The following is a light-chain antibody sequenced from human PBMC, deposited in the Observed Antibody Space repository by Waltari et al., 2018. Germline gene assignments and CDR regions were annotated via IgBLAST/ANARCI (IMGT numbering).Light chain of an antibody. CDR1: QSILDNSNKRNY. Sequence: DIVMTQSPDSQAVSLGERATINCRSSQSILDNSNKRNYLTWYQQKAGQPPRLLICWASTRESGVPDRFSGSGSGTDFTLTISSLQAEDVAVYYCQQYYTAPYTFGQGAKLEIK. V-gene: IGKV4-1*01. CDR2: WAS. J-gene: IGKJ2*01. CDR3: QQYYTAPYT.